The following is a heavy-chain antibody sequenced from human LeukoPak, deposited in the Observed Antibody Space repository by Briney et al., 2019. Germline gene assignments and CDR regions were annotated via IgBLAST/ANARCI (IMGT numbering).Heavy chain of an antibody. CDR3: ALSGGYYDSSGYAIGY. D-gene: IGHD3-22*01. V-gene: IGHV2-70*04. CDR1: GFSLRSSGMR. CDR2: SDWDGEK. Sequence: SGPTLVNPTQARTLTCTFSGFSLRSSGMRWSWIRQPPEKALEWLALSDWDGEKFYITYRKTRHTSAQATSKIQVVLRMTNMDPVDTATYYCALSGGYYDSSGYAIGYWGQGTLVAVSS. J-gene: IGHJ4*02.